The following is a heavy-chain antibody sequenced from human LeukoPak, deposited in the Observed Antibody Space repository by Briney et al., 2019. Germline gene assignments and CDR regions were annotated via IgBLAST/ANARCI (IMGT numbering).Heavy chain of an antibody. J-gene: IGHJ3*02. CDR3: ASPYYYGSGSSYDAFDI. CDR1: GYSFTSYW. V-gene: IGHV5-51*01. CDR2: IYPGDSDT. D-gene: IGHD3-10*01. Sequence: PGESLKISCKGSGYSFTSYWIGWVRQMPGKGLEWMGIIYPGDSDTRYSPSFQGQVTISADKSISTAYLQWSSLKASDTAMYYCASPYYYGSGSSYDAFDIWGQGTMVTVSS.